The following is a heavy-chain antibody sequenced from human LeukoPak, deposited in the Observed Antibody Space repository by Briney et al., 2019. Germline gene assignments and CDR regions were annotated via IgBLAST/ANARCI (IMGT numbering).Heavy chain of an antibody. V-gene: IGHV1-8*01. CDR3: ARESLPLGDAFDI. CDR1: GYTFTSYD. Sequence: ASVKVSCKASGYTFTSYDINWVRQATGQGLEWMGWMNPNSGNTGYAQKFQGRVTMTRNTSISTAYMELSGLRSEDTAVYYCARESLPLGDAFDIWGQGTMVTVSS. J-gene: IGHJ3*02. CDR2: MNPNSGNT. D-gene: IGHD3-16*01.